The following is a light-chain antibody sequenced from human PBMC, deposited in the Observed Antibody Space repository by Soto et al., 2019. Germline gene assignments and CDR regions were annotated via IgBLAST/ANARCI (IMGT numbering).Light chain of an antibody. V-gene: IGKV1-39*01. CDR3: QQSYSTPYT. J-gene: IGKJ2*01. Sequence: DIQMTQSPSSLSASVGDRVTITCQASQTFGNYLNWYQQKPGKAPKVLIYAASSLQSGVPSRFSGSGSGTDFTLTISSLQPEDFATYYCQQSYSTPYTFGQGTKLEIK. CDR2: AAS. CDR1: QTFGNY.